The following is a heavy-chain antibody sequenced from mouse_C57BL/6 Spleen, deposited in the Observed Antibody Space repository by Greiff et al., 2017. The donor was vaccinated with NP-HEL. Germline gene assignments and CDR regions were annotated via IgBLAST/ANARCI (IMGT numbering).Heavy chain of an antibody. CDR3: TREGHYFDY. V-gene: IGHV1-15*01. CDR1: GYTFTDYE. Sequence: QVQLQQSGAELVRPGASVTLSCKASGYTFTDYEMHWVKQTPVHGLEWIGAIDPETGGTAYNQKFKGKAILTADKSSSTAYMELRSLTSEDSAVYYCTREGHYFDYWGQGTTLTVSS. J-gene: IGHJ2*01. CDR2: IDPETGGT.